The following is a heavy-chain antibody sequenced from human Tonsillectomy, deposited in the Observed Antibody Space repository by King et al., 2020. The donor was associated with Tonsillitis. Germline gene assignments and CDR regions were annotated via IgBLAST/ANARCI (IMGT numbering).Heavy chain of an antibody. CDR1: GFTFRNYA. J-gene: IGHJ4*02. V-gene: IGHV3-30*04. Sequence: QLVQSGGGVVQPGKSLRLSCAASGFTFRNYAMHWVRQAPGKGLEWVAIISYDGTNKFYADSWKGRFTISRDSSKNTLYLQMNSLRAEDTAVYYCARDRGSWVLDIDYWGQGTLVTVSS. CDR3: ARDRGSWVLDIDY. D-gene: IGHD1-26*01. CDR2: ISYDGTNK.